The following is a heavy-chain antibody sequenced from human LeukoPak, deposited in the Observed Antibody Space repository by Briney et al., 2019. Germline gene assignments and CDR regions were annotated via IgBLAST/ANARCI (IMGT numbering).Heavy chain of an antibody. D-gene: IGHD3-10*01. CDR3: TKASLAFGTKYFDP. J-gene: IGHJ5*02. V-gene: IGHV1-8*01. CDR1: GYPFSNYD. Sequence: RRASVKVSCKASGYPFSNYDINWVRQAPGQGPEWMGWMNPKSGNTGYGQKFQGRVTMTRVTSITTAYMELRSLRSDDTAVYYCTKASLAFGTKYFDPWGQGTLVSVSS. CDR2: MNPKSGNT.